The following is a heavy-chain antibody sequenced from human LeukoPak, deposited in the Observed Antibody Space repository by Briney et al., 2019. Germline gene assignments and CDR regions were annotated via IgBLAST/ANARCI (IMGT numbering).Heavy chain of an antibody. J-gene: IGHJ3*02. CDR1: GFTIRDYH. CDR2: ISYDGSNK. Sequence: PGRSLRLSCAASGFTIRDYHMNWVRQAPGKGLEWVAIISYDGSNKYYADSVKGRFTIPRDNSKNTLYLQMNSLRVEDMAVYYCARETVLLWFGGVGVAFDIWGQGTMVTVSS. D-gene: IGHD3-10*01. V-gene: IGHV3-30*19. CDR3: ARETVLLWFGGVGVAFDI.